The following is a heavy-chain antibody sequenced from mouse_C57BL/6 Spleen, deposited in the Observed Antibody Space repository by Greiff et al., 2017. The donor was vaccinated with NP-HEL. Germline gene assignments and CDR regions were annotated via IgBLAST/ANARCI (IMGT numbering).Heavy chain of an antibody. CDR3: ARRGYYGSSYLYAMDY. J-gene: IGHJ4*01. Sequence: EVHLVESGGGLVKPGGSLKLSCAASGFTFSDYGMHWVRQAPEKGLEWVAYISSGSSTIYYADTVKGRFTISRDNAKNTLFLQMTSLRSEDTAMYYCARRGYYGSSYLYAMDYWGQGTSVTVSS. V-gene: IGHV5-17*01. CDR2: ISSGSSTI. CDR1: GFTFSDYG. D-gene: IGHD1-1*01.